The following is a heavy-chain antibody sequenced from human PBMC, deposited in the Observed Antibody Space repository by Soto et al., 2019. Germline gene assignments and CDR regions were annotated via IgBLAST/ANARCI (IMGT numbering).Heavy chain of an antibody. V-gene: IGHV3-9*01. D-gene: IGHD4-17*01. CDR2: ISWNSDTI. CDR1: GFTFDDYA. CDR3: AKRPYGDYERYLDY. J-gene: IGHJ4*02. Sequence: EVQLVESGGGLVQPGRSLRLSCAASGFTFDDYAMHWVRQAPGKGLEWVSAISWNSDTIGYADSVKGRFTISRDNAKNSLYLQMNSLRPEDTALYYCAKRPYGDYERYLDYWGQGTLVTVSS.